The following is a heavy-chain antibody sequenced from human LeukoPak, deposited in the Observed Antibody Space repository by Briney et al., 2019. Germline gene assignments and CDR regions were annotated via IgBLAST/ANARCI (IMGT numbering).Heavy chain of an antibody. CDR3: ARVPTVISALWDY. J-gene: IGHJ4*02. Sequence: GASVKVSCKASGYTFTSYAMHWVRQAPGQRLEWMGWINAGNGNTKYSQKFQGRVTITRDTSASKVYMELSSLRSEDTAVYYCARVPTVISALWDYWGQGTLVTVSS. CDR2: INAGNGNT. CDR1: GYTFTSYA. D-gene: IGHD4-17*01. V-gene: IGHV1-3*01.